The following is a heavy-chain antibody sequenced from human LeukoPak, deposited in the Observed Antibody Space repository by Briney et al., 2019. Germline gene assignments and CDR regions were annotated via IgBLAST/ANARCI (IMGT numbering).Heavy chain of an antibody. CDR1: GYCFTSYW. D-gene: IGHD6-13*01. CDR3: ARFLRDFSSWYYFDY. J-gene: IGHJ4*02. Sequence: GESLKISCKGSGYCFTSYWICWVRQMPGKGLEWMGIIYPGDSDNRYSPSFQGQVTISADKSISTAYLQWSSLKAWDTAMYYCARFLRDFSSWYYFDYWGQGTLVTVSS. CDR2: IYPGDSDN. V-gene: IGHV5-51*01.